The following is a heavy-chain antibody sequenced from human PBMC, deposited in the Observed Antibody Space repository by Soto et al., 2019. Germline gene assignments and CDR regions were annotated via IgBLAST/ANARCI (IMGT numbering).Heavy chain of an antibody. Sequence: SGPTMVNPTHTLTLTCTFSVFSLSTIRVGVGWIRQPPGKALEWLALIYWNDDKRYSPSLKSRLTITKDTSKNQVVLTMTNMDPVDTATYYCAHPTLSGGFDPWGQGTLVTVSS. CDR3: AHPTLSGGFDP. D-gene: IGHD3-16*01. J-gene: IGHJ5*02. CDR1: VFSLSTIRVG. V-gene: IGHV2-5*01. CDR2: IYWNDDK.